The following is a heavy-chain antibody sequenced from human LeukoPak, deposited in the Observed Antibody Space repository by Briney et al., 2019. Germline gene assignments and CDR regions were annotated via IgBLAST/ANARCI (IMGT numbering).Heavy chain of an antibody. CDR3: ASRDYYGMDV. Sequence: PSETLSLTCAVSGGSISSGGYSWSWIRQPPGKGLEWIGYIYHSGSTYYNPSLKSRVTISVDRSKNQFSLKPSSVTAADTAVYCCASRDYYGMDVWGQGTTVTVSS. CDR2: IYHSGST. CDR1: GGSISSGGYS. V-gene: IGHV4-30-2*01. J-gene: IGHJ6*02.